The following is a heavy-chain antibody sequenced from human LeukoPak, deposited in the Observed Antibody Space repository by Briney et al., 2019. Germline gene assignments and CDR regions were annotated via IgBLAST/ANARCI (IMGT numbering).Heavy chain of an antibody. Sequence: TSETLSLTCTVSGGSISSYYWSWIRQPAGKGLEWIGRIYTSGSTNYNPSLKSRVTMSVDTSKNQFSLKLSSVTAADTAVYYCARARVGPGRGNPGWYFDLWGRGTLVTVSS. CDR3: ARARVGPGRGNPGWYFDL. CDR2: IYTSGST. CDR1: GGSISSYY. D-gene: IGHD4-23*01. V-gene: IGHV4-4*07. J-gene: IGHJ2*01.